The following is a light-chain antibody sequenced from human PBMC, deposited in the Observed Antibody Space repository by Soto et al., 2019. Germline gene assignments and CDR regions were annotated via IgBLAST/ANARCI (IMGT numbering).Light chain of an antibody. J-gene: IGKJ2*01. CDR1: QSVSSSY. CDR2: GAS. V-gene: IGKV3-20*01. Sequence: ETVLTQSPGTLSLSPGQRVTLSCRASQSVSSSYLAWYQQKPGQAPRLLISGASSRATRIPDRFSGSGSGKDFTLTISRLEPEDCAVYYCQQYGISPYTFGQGTKLEI. CDR3: QQYGISPYT.